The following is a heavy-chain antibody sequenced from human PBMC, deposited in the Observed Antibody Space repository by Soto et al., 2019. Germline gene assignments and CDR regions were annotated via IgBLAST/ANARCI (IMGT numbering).Heavy chain of an antibody. CDR2: INAGNGNT. Sequence: QVQLVQSGAEVKKPGASVKVSCKASGYTFTSYAMHWVRQAPGQRLEWMGWINAGNGNTKYSQKCQGRVTITRDTTASTAHLELSSLRSEDTAVYYCARDTAPSDVWGQGTTVTVSS. CDR1: GYTFTSYA. D-gene: IGHD4-17*01. CDR3: ARDTAPSDV. J-gene: IGHJ6*02. V-gene: IGHV1-3*01.